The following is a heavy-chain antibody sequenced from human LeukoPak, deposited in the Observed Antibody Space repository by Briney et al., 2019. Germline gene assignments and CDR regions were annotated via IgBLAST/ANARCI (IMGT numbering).Heavy chain of an antibody. D-gene: IGHD2-15*01. CDR1: GYTFTSFR. J-gene: IGHJ6*02. Sequence: GGALEIPRQGFGYTFTSFRFGWVGQMPGKGLGWVGVFFPGESDTRYSPSFQGQVTISADKSISTAYLQWSSLKASDTAMYYCARSPYCSGGSCPWNYYYGMDVWGQGTTVTVSS. CDR3: ARSPYCSGGSCPWNYYYGMDV. V-gene: IGHV5-51*01. CDR2: FFPGESDT.